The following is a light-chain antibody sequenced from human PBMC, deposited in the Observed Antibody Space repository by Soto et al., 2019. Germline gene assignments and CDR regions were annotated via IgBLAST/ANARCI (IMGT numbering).Light chain of an antibody. CDR3: QTWSTDIRV. J-gene: IGLJ3*02. CDR1: SGHSSYA. V-gene: IGLV4-69*01. Sequence: QLVLTQPPSASACLGASVQLTCTLSSGHSSYAIAWHQQQPEKGPRYLMKLNSDGSHSKGDGIPDRFSGSSSGAERYLTISSLQSEDEADYYCQTWSTDIRVFGGGTKLTVL. CDR2: LNSDGSH.